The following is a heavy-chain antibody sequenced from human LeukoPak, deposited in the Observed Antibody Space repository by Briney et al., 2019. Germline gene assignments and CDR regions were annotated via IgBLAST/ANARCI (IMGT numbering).Heavy chain of an antibody. CDR2: INPSSGST. J-gene: IGHJ5*02. D-gene: IGHD3-10*01. CDR1: GYTFTSYY. CDR3: ATSDNMERTRTLWFGESFNWFDP. V-gene: IGHV1-46*01. Sequence: ASVKVSCKASGYTFTSYYMHWVRQAPGQGLEWMGIINPSSGSTSYVQKFQGRVTMTRDTSTSTVYMYLSSLRSEDTAVYYCATSDNMERTRTLWFGESFNWFDPWGQGTLVTVSS.